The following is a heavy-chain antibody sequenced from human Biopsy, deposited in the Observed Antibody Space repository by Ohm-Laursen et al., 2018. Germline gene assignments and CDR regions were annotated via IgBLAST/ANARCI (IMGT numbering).Heavy chain of an antibody. Sequence: SETLSLTCTVSGDSIGTSTTYYWAWLRQPPGKGLEWIRSIYNSETTFYNPSIKSRVAISVDTSTNEFSLKVSSVTAADTALYYCARHPTGFWFDPWGHGTLVTVSS. CDR2: IYNSETT. J-gene: IGHJ5*02. CDR1: GDSIGTSTTYY. CDR3: ARHPTGFWFDP. V-gene: IGHV4-39*01.